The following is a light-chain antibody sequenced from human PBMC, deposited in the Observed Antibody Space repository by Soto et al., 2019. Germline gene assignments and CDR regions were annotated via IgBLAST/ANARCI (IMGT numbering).Light chain of an antibody. J-gene: IGLJ3*02. CDR2: EVS. Sequence: QSALTQPASVSGSPGQSITISCTGTSRDVGGYNYVSWHQQHPGKAPKVIITEVSNRPSGVSNRFSGSKSDNTASLTISGLQAEDEADYYCCSYAGGTSWVFGGGTKLTVL. V-gene: IGLV2-23*02. CDR1: SRDVGGYNY. CDR3: CSYAGGTSWV.